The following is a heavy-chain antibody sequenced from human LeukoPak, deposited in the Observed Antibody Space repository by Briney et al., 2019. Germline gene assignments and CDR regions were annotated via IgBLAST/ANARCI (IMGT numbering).Heavy chain of an antibody. J-gene: IGHJ2*01. V-gene: IGHV4-59*08. D-gene: IGHD6-25*01. CDR3: ARQGGGFWYFDL. Sequence: SETLSLTCTVSGGSISSYYWSWVRQPPGKVLEWIGYIYYSGSTNYNPSLKSRVTISVDTSKNQFSPKLSSVTAADTAVYYCARQGGGFWYFDLWGRGTLVTVSS. CDR1: GGSISSYY. CDR2: IYYSGST.